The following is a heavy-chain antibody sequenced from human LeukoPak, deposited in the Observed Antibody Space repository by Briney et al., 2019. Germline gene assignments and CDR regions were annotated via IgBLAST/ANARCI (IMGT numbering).Heavy chain of an antibody. D-gene: IGHD3-22*01. Sequence: GASLKISSKSSGYSFSTYWIGWVRQMPGKGLEWMGINYPGDSDTRYHPSFQGQVTISADKSISTAYQQWSSLKASDTAMYYCAIPKYINGYYDAFDIWGQGTMVTVSS. CDR2: NYPGDSDT. J-gene: IGHJ3*02. CDR1: GYSFSTYW. CDR3: AIPKYINGYYDAFDI. V-gene: IGHV5-51*01.